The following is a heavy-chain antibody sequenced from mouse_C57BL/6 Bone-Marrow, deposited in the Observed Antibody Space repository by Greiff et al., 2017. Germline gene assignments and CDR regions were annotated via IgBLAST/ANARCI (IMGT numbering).Heavy chain of an antibody. Sequence: VQLQQPGAELVKPGASVKMSFKASGYTFTSYWITWVKQRPGQGLEWIGDIYPTSGRTNYNEKFKSKAILTVDTSSNTAYMQLSSLTSEDSAVFYCARSGPLGRSFDYWGQGTTLTVSS. V-gene: IGHV1-55*01. J-gene: IGHJ2*01. CDR2: IYPTSGRT. CDR3: ARSGPLGRSFDY. CDR1: GYTFTSYW. D-gene: IGHD4-1*01.